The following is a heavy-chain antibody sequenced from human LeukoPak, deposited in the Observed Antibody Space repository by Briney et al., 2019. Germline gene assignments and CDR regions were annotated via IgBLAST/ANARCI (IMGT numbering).Heavy chain of an antibody. CDR3: ARLKGYQLLRTRYWYFDL. J-gene: IGHJ2*01. D-gene: IGHD2-2*01. CDR2: IYYSGST. V-gene: IGHV4-39*07. CDR1: GGSINSYY. Sequence: SETLSLTCTVSGGSINSYYWGWIRQPPGKGLEWIGSIYYSGSTYYNPSLKSRVTISVDTSKNQFSLKLSSVTAADTAVYYCARLKGYQLLRTRYWYFDLWGRGTLVTVSS.